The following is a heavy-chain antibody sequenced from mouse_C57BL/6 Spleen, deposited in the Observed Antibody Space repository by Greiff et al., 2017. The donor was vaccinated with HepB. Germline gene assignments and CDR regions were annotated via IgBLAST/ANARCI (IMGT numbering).Heavy chain of an antibody. CDR3: TRWSYWYFDV. J-gene: IGHJ1*03. CDR1: GYTFTDYE. Sequence: VKLQESGAELVRPGASVTLSCKASGYTFTDYEMHWVKQTPVHGLEWIGAIDPETGGTAYNQKFKGKAILTADKSSSTAYMELRSLTSEDSAVYYCTRWSYWYFDVWGTGTTVTVSS. V-gene: IGHV1-15*01. CDR2: IDPETGGT.